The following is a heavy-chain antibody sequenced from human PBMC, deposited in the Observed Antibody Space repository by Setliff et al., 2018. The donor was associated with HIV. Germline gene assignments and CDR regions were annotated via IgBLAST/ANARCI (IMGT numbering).Heavy chain of an antibody. D-gene: IGHD1-7*01. CDR1: GGSFSDYY. J-gene: IGHJ4*02. CDR2: INHSGNT. V-gene: IGHV4-34*01. Sequence: PSETLSLTCVVYGGSFSDYYWSWIRQPPGKGLEWIREINHSGNTTYNPSLKSRVTMSVDTTKNQFSLKLNTVTAADTATYYCLLDVPLILRTSPPLWGQGTPVTVS. CDR3: LLDVPLILRTSPPL.